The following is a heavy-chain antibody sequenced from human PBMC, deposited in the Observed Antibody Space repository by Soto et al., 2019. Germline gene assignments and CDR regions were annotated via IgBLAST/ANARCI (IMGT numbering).Heavy chain of an antibody. CDR1: GGSISSSSYY. D-gene: IGHD3-10*01. Sequence: LQETLSLTCTVSGGSISSSSYYWGWIRQPPGKGLEWIGSIYYSGSTYYNPSLKSRVTISVDTSKNQFSLKLSSVTAADTAVYYCARWLLWFGELGDYFDYWGQGTLVTVSS. CDR3: ARWLLWFGELGDYFDY. CDR2: IYYSGST. J-gene: IGHJ4*02. V-gene: IGHV4-39*01.